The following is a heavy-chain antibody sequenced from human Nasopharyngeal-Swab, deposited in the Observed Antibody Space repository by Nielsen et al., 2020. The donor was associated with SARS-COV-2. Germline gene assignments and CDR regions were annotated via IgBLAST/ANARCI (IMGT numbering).Heavy chain of an antibody. CDR1: GGSISSASHY. J-gene: IGHJ6*02. Sequence: SETLSLTCSVSGGSISSASHYWGRIRQPPGKGLEWIGNIYYSGSTYYNPSLKSRVIISVDTSESQFSLRLISVTAADTAVYYCARGIGNYPSYYYYALDVWGQGTTVTVSS. CDR3: ARGIGNYPSYYYYALDV. D-gene: IGHD3-16*02. V-gene: IGHV4-39*07. CDR2: IYYSGST.